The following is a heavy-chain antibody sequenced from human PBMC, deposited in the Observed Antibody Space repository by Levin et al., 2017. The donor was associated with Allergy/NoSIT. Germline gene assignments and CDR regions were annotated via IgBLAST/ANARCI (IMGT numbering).Heavy chain of an antibody. CDR2: IIPIFGTA. Sequence: ASVKVSCKASGGTFSSYAISWVRQAPGQGLEWMGGIIPIFGTANYAQKFQGRVTITADESTSTAYMELSSLRSEDTAVYYCAKLPEPGIAEGSWFDPWGQGTLVTVSS. CDR1: GGTFSSYA. V-gene: IGHV1-69*13. CDR3: AKLPEPGIAEGSWFDP. J-gene: IGHJ5*02. D-gene: IGHD6-13*01.